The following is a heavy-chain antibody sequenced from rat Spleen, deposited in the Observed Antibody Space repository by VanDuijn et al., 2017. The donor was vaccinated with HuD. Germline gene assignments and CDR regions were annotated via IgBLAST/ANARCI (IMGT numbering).Heavy chain of an antibody. CDR2: ISTGGHNT. Sequence: EVQLVESGGGLVQPGRSLKISCAASGFTFSDYYMAWVRQAPTKGLEWVAYISTGGHNTYYRDSVKGRFTISRDNAKSTLYLQMDSLRSEDTATYYCTTAGYTTGYYYAVGFDSWGQGVMVTVSS. D-gene: IGHD1-6*01. CDR3: TTAGYTTGYYYAVGFDS. V-gene: IGHV5-27*01. CDR1: GFTFSDYY. J-gene: IGHJ2*01.